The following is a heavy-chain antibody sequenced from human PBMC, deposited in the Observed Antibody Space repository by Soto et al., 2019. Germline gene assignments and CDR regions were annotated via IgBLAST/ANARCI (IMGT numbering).Heavy chain of an antibody. V-gene: IGHV4-4*02. Sequence: SETLSLTCAVSGGSISSNKWWSWFRQAPGKGLVGFGEIHHRDSTNYNPSLKSRVTISVDKSKNEFSLKVKSVTAADTAVYYCGCRVEDISYDYYGMDVWGQGTTVTVSS. CDR1: GGSISSNKW. CDR2: IHHRDST. J-gene: IGHJ6*02. CDR3: GCRVEDISYDYYGMDV. D-gene: IGHD2-15*01.